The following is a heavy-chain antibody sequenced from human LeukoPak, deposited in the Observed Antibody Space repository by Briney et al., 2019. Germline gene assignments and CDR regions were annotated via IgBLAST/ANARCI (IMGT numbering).Heavy chain of an antibody. J-gene: IGHJ4*02. CDR2: ISSKSDHT. Sequence: AGGSLRLSCAASGFTFNIYAMSWVRQSPKKGLEWVSSISSKSDHTFYAASVRGRFTISRDNSRNTLYLQMNSLTAEDTAIYYCAKDRPNYFETNGHYYRRDGDYWGQGILVTVSS. D-gene: IGHD3-22*01. CDR1: GFTFNIYA. V-gene: IGHV3-23*01. CDR3: AKDRPNYFETNGHYYRRDGDY.